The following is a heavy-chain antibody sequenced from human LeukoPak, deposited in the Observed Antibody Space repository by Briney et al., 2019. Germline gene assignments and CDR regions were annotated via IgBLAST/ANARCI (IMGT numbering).Heavy chain of an antibody. CDR2: ISTYNGHT. D-gene: IGHD3-22*01. V-gene: IGHV1-18*01. Sequence: ASVKVSCKASGYTFTSYGISWVRQAPGQGLEWMGWISTYNGHTNYARKVQGRVTMTTDTSTSTAYMELSSLRSEDTAVYYCASSPYYDSSGYLPHWGQGTLVTVSS. CDR1: GYTFTSYG. J-gene: IGHJ4*02. CDR3: ASSPYYDSSGYLPH.